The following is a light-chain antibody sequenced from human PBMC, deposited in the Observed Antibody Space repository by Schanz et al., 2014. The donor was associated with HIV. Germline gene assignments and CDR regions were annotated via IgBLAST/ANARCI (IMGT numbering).Light chain of an antibody. CDR1: QDIGND. CDR2: AAS. J-gene: IGKJ1*01. CDR3: HQYDDYPWT. Sequence: DIQMPQSPSSQSASVGDRVTITCRASQDIGNDLGWYQQKPGQAPKRLIYAASKLQSGVPSRFIGSGSGTEFTLTISSLQPEDFASYYCHQYDDYPWTFGQGTKVEIK. V-gene: IGKV1-17*01.